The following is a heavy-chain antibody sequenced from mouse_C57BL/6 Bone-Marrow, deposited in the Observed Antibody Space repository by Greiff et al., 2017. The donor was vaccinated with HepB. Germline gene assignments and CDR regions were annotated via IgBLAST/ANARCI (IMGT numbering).Heavy chain of an antibody. CDR1: GYSFTGYY. CDR3: AREGGSSPHWYFDV. V-gene: IGHV1-42*01. Sequence: VQLKQSGPELVKPGASVKISCKASGYSFTGYYMNWVKQSPEKSLEWIGEINPSTGGTTYNQKFKAKATLTVDKSSSTAYMQLKSLTSEDSAVYYCAREGGSSPHWYFDVWGTGTTVTVSS. D-gene: IGHD1-1*01. J-gene: IGHJ1*03. CDR2: INPSTGGT.